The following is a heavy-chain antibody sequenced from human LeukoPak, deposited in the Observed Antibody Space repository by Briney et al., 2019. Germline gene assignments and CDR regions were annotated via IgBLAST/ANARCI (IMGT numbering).Heavy chain of an antibody. CDR3: ARDPNGDYIGAFEF. D-gene: IGHD4-17*01. J-gene: IGHJ3*01. CDR1: GFTFNLYA. Sequence: GGSLRLSCEASGFTFNLYAMMWVRQAPGKGLEWVSAVRASGGVTQYADSVKGRFTISRDNSRNTLFLQMNSLRAEDTAVYFCARDPNGDYIGAFEFWGQGTMVTVSS. CDR2: VRASGGVT. V-gene: IGHV3-23*01.